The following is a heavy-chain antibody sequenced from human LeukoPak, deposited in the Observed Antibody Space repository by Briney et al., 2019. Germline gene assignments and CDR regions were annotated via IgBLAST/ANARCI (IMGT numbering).Heavy chain of an antibody. V-gene: IGHV3-23*01. D-gene: IGHD3-10*01. CDR1: GFTYSTYA. CDR3: ARDKVRKGFDP. J-gene: IGHJ5*02. CDR2: ITNTGGVT. Sequence: PGGSLRLSCAASGFTYSTYAMSWVRQAPGKGLEWVSGITNTGGVTLYADSVKGRFTISRDNSKNTLYLQMNSLRAEDTAVYYCARDKVRKGFDPWGQGTLVTVSS.